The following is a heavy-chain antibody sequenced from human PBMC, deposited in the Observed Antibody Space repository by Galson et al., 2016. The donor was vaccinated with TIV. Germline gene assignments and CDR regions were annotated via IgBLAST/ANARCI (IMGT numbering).Heavy chain of an antibody. V-gene: IGHV3-30*04. J-gene: IGHJ6*02. CDR1: GFKFSDFA. CDR2: ISYDLSHDGE. Sequence: SLRLSCAASGFKFSDFAMHWVRQAPGKGLEWVAVISYDLSHDGENQYADSVKGRFTISRDNSKNTVYLQMNSLRVEDTAVYYCAREFPTLHYAYGMDVWGQGTTVTVSS. CDR3: AREFPTLHYAYGMDV.